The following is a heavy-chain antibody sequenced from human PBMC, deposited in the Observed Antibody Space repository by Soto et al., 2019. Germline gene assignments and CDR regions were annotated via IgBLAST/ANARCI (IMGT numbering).Heavy chain of an antibody. Sequence: EVQLVQSGAEVKKPGESLKISCSVSGYSFTSYWIGWVRQMPGKGLEWMGIIYPGDSDTRYSPSFQGQVTISVDKSISTSYLQGRSLKASDTAIYYCARHGYCSGVSCYGGRYNWFDLWGQGTLVTVSS. CDR1: GYSFTSYW. CDR2: IYPGDSDT. CDR3: ARHGYCSGVSCYGGRYNWFDL. J-gene: IGHJ5*02. V-gene: IGHV5-51*03. D-gene: IGHD2-15*01.